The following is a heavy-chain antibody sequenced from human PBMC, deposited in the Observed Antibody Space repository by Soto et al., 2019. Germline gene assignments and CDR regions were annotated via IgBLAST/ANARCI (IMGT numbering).Heavy chain of an antibody. Sequence: GGSLRLSCAASGFTFINAWMNWVRQAPGKGLEWVGRIKSKTDGGTTDYAAPVKGRFTISRDDSKNTLYLQMNSLKTEDTAVYYCTTDIHDYILIGPGEDGMDVWGQGTTLTLAS. CDR3: TTDIHDYILIGPGEDGMDV. J-gene: IGHJ6*02. D-gene: IGHD3-9*01. CDR1: GFTFINAW. CDR2: IKSKTDGGTT. V-gene: IGHV3-15*07.